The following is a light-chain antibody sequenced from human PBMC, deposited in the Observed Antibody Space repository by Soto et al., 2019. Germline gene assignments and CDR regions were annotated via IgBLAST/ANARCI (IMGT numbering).Light chain of an antibody. CDR3: QQYNDRPPWT. V-gene: IGKV3-15*01. J-gene: IGKJ1*01. CDR2: GTT. Sequence: EIVMTQSPATLSVSPGERATLSCRASQSVRGNLAWYQQKPGQAPRLLIYGTTTRATGIPARFSVSGSGTGFTLTISSLQSEDFAVYFCQQYNDRPPWTVGQGTKVEI. CDR1: QSVRGN.